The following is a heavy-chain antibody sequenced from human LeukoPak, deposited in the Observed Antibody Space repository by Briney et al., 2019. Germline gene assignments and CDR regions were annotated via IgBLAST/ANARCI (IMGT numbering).Heavy chain of an antibody. V-gene: IGHV4-4*07. CDR2: IYTSGST. Sequence: SETLSLTCTVSGGSISSYYWSWIRQPAGKGLEWIGRIYTSGSTNYNPSLKSRVTMSVDTSKNQFSLKLSSVTAADTAVYYCARDHYDILTENYYYYYYMDVWGKGTTVTISS. J-gene: IGHJ6*03. CDR3: ARDHYDILTENYYYYYYMDV. CDR1: GGSISSYY. D-gene: IGHD3-9*01.